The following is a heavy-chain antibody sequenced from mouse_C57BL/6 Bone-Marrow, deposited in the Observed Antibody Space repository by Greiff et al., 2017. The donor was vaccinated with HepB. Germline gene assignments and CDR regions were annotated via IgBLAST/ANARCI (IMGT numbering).Heavy chain of an antibody. J-gene: IGHJ4*01. CDR1: GFTFSDYY. D-gene: IGHD2-1*01. V-gene: IGHV5-12*01. CDR2: ISNGGGST. Sequence: DVMLVESGGGLVQPGGSLKLSCAASGFTFSDYYMYWVRQTPEKRLEWVAYISNGGGSTYYPDTVKGRFNSSRDNAKNTLYLRMSRLKSEDTAMYYSACSTMGGRDYYAMDYCGQGTSVTVSA. CDR3: ACSTMGGRDYYAMDY.